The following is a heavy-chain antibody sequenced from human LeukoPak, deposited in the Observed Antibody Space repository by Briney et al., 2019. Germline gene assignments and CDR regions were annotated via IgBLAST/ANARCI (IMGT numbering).Heavy chain of an antibody. J-gene: IGHJ6*02. CDR1: GDSISSFY. Sequence: KPSETLSLTCIVSGDSISSFYWNWIRQSAGKGLEWIGRFYNSGNIKYNPSLKSRVTMSVDTSQKQFSLKLSSVTAADTAVYYCARDNPVDYYNNYGMDVWGQGITVTVSS. CDR2: FYNSGNI. V-gene: IGHV4-4*07. CDR3: ARDNPVDYYNNYGMDV.